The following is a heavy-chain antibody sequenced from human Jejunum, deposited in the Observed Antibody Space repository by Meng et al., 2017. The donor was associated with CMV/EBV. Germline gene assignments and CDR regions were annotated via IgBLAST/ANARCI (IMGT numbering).Heavy chain of an antibody. CDR2: INPNGGTT. CDR1: GYTFTNYY. J-gene: IGHJ4*02. D-gene: IGHD3-10*01. Sequence: GYTFTNYYMHWVRPAPGHGLEWMGIINPNGGTTTYEKKFQGRVTMTRDTSTTTVYLDLSSLRSEDTAVYYCARDPYGAGSSALDYWGQGTLVTVSS. CDR3: ARDPYGAGSSALDY. V-gene: IGHV1-46*01.